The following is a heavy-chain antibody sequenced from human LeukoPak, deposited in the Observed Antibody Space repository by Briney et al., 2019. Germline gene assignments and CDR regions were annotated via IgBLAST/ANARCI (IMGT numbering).Heavy chain of an antibody. CDR1: GYTFTSYD. J-gene: IGHJ4*02. Sequence: ASVKVSRKASGYTFTSYDFNWVRQAPGQRPEWMGWMSPNSGDTGYAQKFQDRVTMTRNTSISTAYMELSSLRSDDTAVYYCARGPPNWGYDYWGPGTLVTVSS. CDR2: MSPNSGDT. D-gene: IGHD7-27*01. V-gene: IGHV1-8*01. CDR3: ARGPPNWGYDY.